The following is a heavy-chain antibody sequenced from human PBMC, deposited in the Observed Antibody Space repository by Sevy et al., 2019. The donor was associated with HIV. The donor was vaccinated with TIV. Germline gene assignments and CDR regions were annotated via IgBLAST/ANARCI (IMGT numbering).Heavy chain of an antibody. V-gene: IGHV3-7*02. J-gene: IGHJ4*02. CDR3: VRAIQLAASY. CDR2: INPDGSKI. CDR1: AINIRDYW. Sequence: GGSLRLSCEASAINIRDYWMNWVRQAPGKGLEWVANINPDGSKIYYADSVKGRFTISRNYAKNSVFLQMTGLTAEDTAVYYCVRAIQLAASYWGQGMLVTVSS. D-gene: IGHD2-15*01.